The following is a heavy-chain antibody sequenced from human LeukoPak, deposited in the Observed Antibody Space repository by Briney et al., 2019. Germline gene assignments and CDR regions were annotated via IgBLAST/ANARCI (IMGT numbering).Heavy chain of an antibody. CDR3: ALGVATTRGHDAFDI. J-gene: IGHJ3*02. V-gene: IGHV1-18*01. CDR2: ISAYSGNT. CDR1: GYTFTSYG. D-gene: IGHD5-12*01. Sequence: AASVKVSCKASGYTFTSYGISWVRQAPGQGLEWMGWISAYSGNTNYAQKLQGRVTMTTDTSTSTAYMELRSLRSDDTAVYYCALGVATTRGHDAFDIWGQGTMVTVSS.